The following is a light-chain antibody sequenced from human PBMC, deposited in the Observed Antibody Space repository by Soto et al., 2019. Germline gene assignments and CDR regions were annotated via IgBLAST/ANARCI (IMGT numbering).Light chain of an antibody. CDR1: QSVSSN. CDR2: GAS. CDR3: QQYGISPWT. Sequence: EIVMTQSPATLSVSPGERATLSCRASQSVSSNLAWYQQKPGQAPRLLIYGASTRATGIPARFSGSGSGTEFTLTISSLQSEDFAVYYCQQYGISPWTFGQGTRVEVK. V-gene: IGKV3-15*01. J-gene: IGKJ1*01.